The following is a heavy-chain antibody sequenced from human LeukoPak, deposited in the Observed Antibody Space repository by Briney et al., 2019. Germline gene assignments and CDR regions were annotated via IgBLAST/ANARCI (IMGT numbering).Heavy chain of an antibody. Sequence: GGSLRLSCAASGFGFSRYWMHWVRQAPGTGLKWVSRIYRDGSTTDYADSVKGRFSISRDNSKNTLYLQMNSLRAEDTAVYYCARQTYDTANWFDPWGQGTLVTVSS. V-gene: IGHV3-74*01. CDR2: IYRDGSTT. D-gene: IGHD5-12*01. CDR3: ARQTYDTANWFDP. J-gene: IGHJ5*02. CDR1: GFGFSRYW.